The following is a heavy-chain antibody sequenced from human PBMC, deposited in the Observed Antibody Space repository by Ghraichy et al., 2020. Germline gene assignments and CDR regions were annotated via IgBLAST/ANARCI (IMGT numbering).Heavy chain of an antibody. CDR2: ISYDGSNK. D-gene: IGHD6-19*01. V-gene: IGHV3-30*03. CDR1: GFTFSMYG. J-gene: IGHJ3*01. Sequence: RSLRLSCAASGFTFSMYGMHWVRQAPGKGLEWVADISYDGSNKYYADSVKGRFTISRDNSKNTLYLQMNSLRGEDTAVYYCARDLAAFSSGWSFSDAFDVWGQGTMVTVSS. CDR3: ARDLAAFSSGWSFSDAFDV.